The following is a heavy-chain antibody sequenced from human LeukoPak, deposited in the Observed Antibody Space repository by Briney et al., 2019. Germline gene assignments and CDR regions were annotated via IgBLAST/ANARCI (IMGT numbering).Heavy chain of an antibody. Sequence: ASVKVSCKASGYTFTSYDINWVRQATGQGLEWMGWMNPNSGNTGYAQKFQGRVTMTRDTSISTAYMELSRLRSDDTAVYYCARDKEYYYDSSGYPNWFDPWGQGTLVTVSS. CDR1: GYTFTSYD. V-gene: IGHV1-8*01. J-gene: IGHJ5*02. CDR3: ARDKEYYYDSSGYPNWFDP. D-gene: IGHD3-22*01. CDR2: MNPNSGNT.